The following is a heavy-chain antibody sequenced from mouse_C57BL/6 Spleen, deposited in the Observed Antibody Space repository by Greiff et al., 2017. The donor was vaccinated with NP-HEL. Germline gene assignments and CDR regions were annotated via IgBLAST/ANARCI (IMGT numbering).Heavy chain of an antibody. Sequence: EVQLQQSGPELVKPGASVKISCKASGYTFTDYYMNWVKQSHGKSLEWIGDINPNNGGTSYNQKFKGKATLTVDKSSSTAYMELRSLTSEDSAVYYCARLDGSSHYYAMDYWGQGTSVTVSS. CDR1: GYTFTDYY. D-gene: IGHD1-1*01. CDR3: ARLDGSSHYYAMDY. J-gene: IGHJ4*01. V-gene: IGHV1-26*01. CDR2: INPNNGGT.